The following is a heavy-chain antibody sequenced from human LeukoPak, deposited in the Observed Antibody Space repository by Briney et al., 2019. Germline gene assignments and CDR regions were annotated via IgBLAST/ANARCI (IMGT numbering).Heavy chain of an antibody. Sequence: GGSLRVSCAASGFTFDDHGMSWVRQVQGKGLEWVSAINWDGGSTGAADSVRGRFTISRDNAKNSLYLQMNSLRAEDTALYYCARCSRSSTSCYSAFDMWGQGTMVTASS. CDR2: INWDGGST. CDR1: GFTFDDHG. D-gene: IGHD2-2*02. J-gene: IGHJ3*02. CDR3: ARCSRSSTSCYSAFDM. V-gene: IGHV3-20*04.